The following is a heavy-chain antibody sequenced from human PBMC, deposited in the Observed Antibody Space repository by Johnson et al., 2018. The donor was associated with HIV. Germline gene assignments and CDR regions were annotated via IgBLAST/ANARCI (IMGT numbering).Heavy chain of an antibody. CDR3: VRDQGSGWPTNAFDI. J-gene: IGHJ3*02. V-gene: IGHV3-30*03. CDR1: GFTFSSYG. Sequence: QVQLVESGGGVVQPGRSLRLSCAASGFTFSSYGMHWVRQAPGKGLEWVAVISYDGSNKYYADSVKGRFTISRDNARKSLYLQMSSLRADDTAVYYCVRDQGSGWPTNAFDIWGRGTRVTVSS. CDR2: ISYDGSNK. D-gene: IGHD6-19*01.